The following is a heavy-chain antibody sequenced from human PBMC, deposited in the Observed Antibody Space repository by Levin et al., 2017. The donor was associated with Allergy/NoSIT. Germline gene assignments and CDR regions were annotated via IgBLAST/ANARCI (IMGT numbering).Heavy chain of an antibody. J-gene: IGHJ3*02. CDR1: GYTFTSYY. CDR3: ARDRGPGDAFDI. V-gene: IGHV1-46*01. Sequence: GESLKISCKASGYTFTSYYMHWVRQAPGQGLEWMGIINPSGGSTSYAQKFQGRVTMTRDTSTSTVYMELSSLRSEDTAVYYCARDRGPGDAFDIWGQGTMVTVSS. CDR2: INPSGGST.